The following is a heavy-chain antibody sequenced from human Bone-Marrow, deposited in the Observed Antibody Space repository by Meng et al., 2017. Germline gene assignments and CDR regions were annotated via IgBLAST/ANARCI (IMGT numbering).Heavy chain of an antibody. CDR1: GFSFSSYW. D-gene: IGHD3-10*01. J-gene: IGHJ6*02. Sequence: GGSLRLSCAASGFSFSSYWMSWVRQAPGKGLEWVAKIKQDGSEKYYVDSVKGRFTISRDNAKNSLYLQMNSLRAEDTAVYYCARAASSYGAGHYGMDVWGQGTTVTVSS. CDR2: IKQDGSEK. CDR3: ARAASSYGAGHYGMDV. V-gene: IGHV3-7*01.